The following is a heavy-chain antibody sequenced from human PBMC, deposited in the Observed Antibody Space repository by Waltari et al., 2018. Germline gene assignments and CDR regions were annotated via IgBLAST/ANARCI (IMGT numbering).Heavy chain of an antibody. D-gene: IGHD3-10*01. CDR3: ARVGVTMVRGAPLDY. Sequence: EVQLVESGGGLVQPGGSLRLSCAASGFTFRSYWMSWVRQAPGKGLEWVANIKQDGSEKYYVDSVKGRFTISRDNAKNSLYLQMNSLRAEDTAVYYCARVGVTMVRGAPLDYWGQGTLVTVSS. J-gene: IGHJ4*02. CDR1: GFTFRSYW. CDR2: IKQDGSEK. V-gene: IGHV3-7*01.